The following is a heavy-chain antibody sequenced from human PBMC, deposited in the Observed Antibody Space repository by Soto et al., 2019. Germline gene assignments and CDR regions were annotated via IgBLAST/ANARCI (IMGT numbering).Heavy chain of an antibody. J-gene: IGHJ6*02. CDR3: ARDRSSLLHPTYGMDV. CDR2: IWYDGSNK. V-gene: IGHV3-33*01. CDR1: GFTFSSYG. Sequence: LSLSCAASGFTFSSYGMHWVRQAPGKGLEWVAVIWYDGSNKYYADSVKGRFTISRDNSKNTLYLQMNSLRAEDTAVYYCARDRSSLLHPTYGMDVWGQGTTVTVSS.